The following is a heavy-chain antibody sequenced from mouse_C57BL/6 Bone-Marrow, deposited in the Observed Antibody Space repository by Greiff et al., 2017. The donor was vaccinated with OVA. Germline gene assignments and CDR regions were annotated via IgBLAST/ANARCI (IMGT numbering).Heavy chain of an antibody. CDR3: ARQCGNNAMDY. V-gene: IGHV1-81*01. CDR1: GYTFTSYG. D-gene: IGHD2-10*02. J-gene: IGHJ4*01. Sequence: ESGAELARPGASVKLSCTASGYTFTSYGISWVKQRTGQGLEWIGEIYPRSGNTYYNEKFKGQATLTADKSSSTAYMELRSLTAEDSAVYVCARQCGNNAMDYWGQGNSATGPS. CDR2: IYPRSGNT.